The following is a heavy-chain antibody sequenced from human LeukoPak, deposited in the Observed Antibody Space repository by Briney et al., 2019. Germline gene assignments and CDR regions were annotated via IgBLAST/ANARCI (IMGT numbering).Heavy chain of an antibody. J-gene: IGHJ6*02. CDR2: MNPNSGNT. CDR1: GYTFTSYD. D-gene: IGHD3-3*01. Sequence: ASVKVSCKASGYTFTSYDINWVRQATGQGLEWMGWMNPNSGNTGYAQKFQGRVTMTRNTSISTAYMELSSLRAEDTAVYYCARAPPRYDFWSGYKPTYYYYYGMDVWGQGTTVTVSS. V-gene: IGHV1-8*01. CDR3: ARAPPRYDFWSGYKPTYYYYYGMDV.